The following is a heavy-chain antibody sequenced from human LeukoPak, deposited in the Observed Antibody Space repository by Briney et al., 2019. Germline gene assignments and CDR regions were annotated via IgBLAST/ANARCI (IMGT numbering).Heavy chain of an antibody. CDR3: ASYVRSGYWDDAFDI. V-gene: IGHV4-4*07. D-gene: IGHD3-3*01. CDR2: IYTSGST. J-gene: IGHJ3*02. CDR1: GGSISSYY. Sequence: NSSETLSLTCTVSGGSISSYYWSWIRQPAGKGLEWIGRIYTSGSTNYNPSLKSRVTMSVDTSKNQFSLKLSSVTAADTAVYYCASYVRSGYWDDAFDIWGQGTMVTVSS.